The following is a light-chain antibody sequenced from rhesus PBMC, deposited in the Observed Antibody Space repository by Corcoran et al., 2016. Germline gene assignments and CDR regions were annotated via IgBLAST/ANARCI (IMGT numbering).Light chain of an antibody. J-gene: IGLJ6*01. V-gene: IGLV2-32*02. CDR2: EVS. Sequence: QAALTQPRSVSGSPGQSVTISCTGTSSDIGGYNYVSWYQQHPGTAPKLMIYEVSKRPSGVSDRFSGSKSGNTASLTISGLQAEDEDDYFCSSYAGSSFVFGSGTKLTVL. CDR1: SSDIGGYNY. CDR3: SSYAGSSFV.